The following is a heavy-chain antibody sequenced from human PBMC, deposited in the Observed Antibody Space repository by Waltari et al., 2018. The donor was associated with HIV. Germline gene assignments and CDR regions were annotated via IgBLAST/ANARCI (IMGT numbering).Heavy chain of an antibody. CDR2: ISYYGDNK. CDR1: RFTFSSYA. CDR3: AKGASGWSPGY. Sequence: QVQLVESGGGVVQPGRSLRLSCAASRFTFSSYAMQWVRQAPGKGLVWVAVISYYGDNKYYADSVKGRFTISRDNSKNTLYLQMNSLRAEDTAVYYCAKGASGWSPGYWGQGTLVTVSS. V-gene: IGHV3-30*18. J-gene: IGHJ4*02. D-gene: IGHD6-19*01.